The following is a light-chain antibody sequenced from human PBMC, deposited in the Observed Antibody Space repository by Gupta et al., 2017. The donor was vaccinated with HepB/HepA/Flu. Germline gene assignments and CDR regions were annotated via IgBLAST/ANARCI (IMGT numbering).Light chain of an antibody. CDR3: QAWDSSPV. CDR2: QDS. Sequence: SYELTQPPSVSVSPGQTASITCSGDKLGDKYACWYQQKPGQSPVLVIYQDSKRPSGIPEGFSGSTSGNTATLTVRGTEAVDEDDYYCQAWDSSPVFGGGTKLTVL. CDR1: KLGDKY. J-gene: IGLJ2*01. V-gene: IGLV3-1*01.